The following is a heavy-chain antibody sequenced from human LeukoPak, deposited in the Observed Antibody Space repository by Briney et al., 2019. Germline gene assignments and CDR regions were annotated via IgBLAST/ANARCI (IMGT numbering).Heavy chain of an antibody. CDR3: ARGHCSSASCYQMYYFDY. CDR2: IYYSGST. D-gene: IGHD2-2*01. CDR1: GGSISNYY. V-gene: IGHV4-59*01. J-gene: IGHJ4*02. Sequence: SETLTLTCTVSGGSISNYYWSWIRQPPGKGLEWIGYIYYSGSTNYNPSFKSRVTISVDTSKNQFSLKLSSVTAADTAMYYCARGHCSSASCYQMYYFDYWGQGTLVTVSS.